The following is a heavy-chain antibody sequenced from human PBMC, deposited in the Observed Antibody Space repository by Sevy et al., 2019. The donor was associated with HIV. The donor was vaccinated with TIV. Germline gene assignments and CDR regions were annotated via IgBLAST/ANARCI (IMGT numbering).Heavy chain of an antibody. CDR3: ARDKPPLRGYSYGSDY. Sequence: GGSLRLSCAASGFTFSSYSMNWVRPAPGKGLEWVSSISSSSSYIYYAYSVKGRFTISRDNAKNSLYLQMNSLRAEDTAGYYLARDKPPLRGYSYGSDYWVQGTLVTVSS. CDR2: ISSSSSYI. J-gene: IGHJ4*02. D-gene: IGHD5-18*01. V-gene: IGHV3-21*01. CDR1: GFTFSSYS.